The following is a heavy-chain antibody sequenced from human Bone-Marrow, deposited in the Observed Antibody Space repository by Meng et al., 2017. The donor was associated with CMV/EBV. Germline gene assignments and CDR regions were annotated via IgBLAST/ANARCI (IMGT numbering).Heavy chain of an antibody. V-gene: IGHV4-39*07. CDR2: IYYSGST. CDR1: GGSISSSSYY. Sequence: SETLSLTYTVSGGSISSSSYYWGWIRQPPGKGLEWIGSIYYSGSTYCNPSLKSRVTISVDTSKNQFSLKLSSVTAADTAVYYCARGRPRGSYHRRICYFDYWGQGTLVTVPS. CDR3: ARGRPRGSYHRRICYFDY. J-gene: IGHJ4*02. D-gene: IGHD1-26*01.